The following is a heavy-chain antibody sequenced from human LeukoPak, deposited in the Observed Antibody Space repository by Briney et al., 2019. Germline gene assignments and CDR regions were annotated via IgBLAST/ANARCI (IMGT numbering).Heavy chain of an antibody. CDR3: ARDWPARSLRHYYYYGMDV. J-gene: IGHJ6*02. V-gene: IGHV3-21*01. Sequence: GGSLRLSFAASGFTFTSYTMNWVRQAPGKGLEWVSSISSSSSYIYYADSEKGRFTISRDNAKNSLYLQMNSLRAEDTAVYYCARDWPARSLRHYYYYGMDVWGQGTTVTVSS. D-gene: IGHD6-6*01. CDR1: GFTFTSYT. CDR2: ISSSSSYI.